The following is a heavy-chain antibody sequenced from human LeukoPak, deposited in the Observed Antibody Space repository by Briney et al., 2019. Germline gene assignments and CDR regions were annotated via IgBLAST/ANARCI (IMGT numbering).Heavy chain of an antibody. CDR1: GYSISSGYY. Sequence: PSETLSLTCTVSGYSISSGYYWGWIRQPPGKGLEWIGSIYHSGSTYYNPSLKSRLTISVDTSRNQFSLRLSSVTAADTAVYYCARHGDGFYDILTGSFDYWGQGTLVTVST. J-gene: IGHJ4*02. V-gene: IGHV4-38-2*02. D-gene: IGHD3-9*01. CDR3: ARHGDGFYDILTGSFDY. CDR2: IYHSGST.